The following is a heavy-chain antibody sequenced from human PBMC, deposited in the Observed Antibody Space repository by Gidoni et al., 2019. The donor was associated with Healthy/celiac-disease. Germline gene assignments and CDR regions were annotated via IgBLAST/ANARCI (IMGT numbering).Heavy chain of an antibody. CDR2: IWYDGSNK. CDR1: GFTFSSYG. J-gene: IGHJ5*02. Sequence: QVQLVESGGGVVQPGRSLRLSCAASGFTFSSYGMHWVRQAPGKGLEWVAVIWYDGSNKYYADSVKGRFTISRDNSKNTLYLQMNSLRAEDTAVYYCAREGIVAGTDGWFDPWGQGTLVTVSS. CDR3: AREGIVAGTDGWFDP. V-gene: IGHV3-33*01. D-gene: IGHD6-19*01.